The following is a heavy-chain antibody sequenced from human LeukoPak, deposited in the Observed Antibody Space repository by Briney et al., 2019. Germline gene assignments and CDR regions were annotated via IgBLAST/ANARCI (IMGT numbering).Heavy chain of an antibody. CDR2: IIPIFGTA. J-gene: IGHJ6*03. V-gene: IGHV1-69*06. D-gene: IGHD1-26*01. CDR1: GYTFTTYG. CDR3: ASTPYSGSYWGHDYYMDV. Sequence: SVKVSCKASGYTFTTYGISWVRQAPGQGLEWMGGIIPIFGTANYAQNFQGGVTITADTSTSTPYMELSSLRSQEKAVYFFASTPYSGSYWGHDYYMDVWGKGTPVTVSS.